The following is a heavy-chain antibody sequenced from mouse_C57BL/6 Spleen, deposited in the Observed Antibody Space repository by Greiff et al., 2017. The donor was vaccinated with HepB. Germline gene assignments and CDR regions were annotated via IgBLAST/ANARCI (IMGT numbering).Heavy chain of an antibody. CDR3: ARDEYYGSFAY. J-gene: IGHJ3*01. D-gene: IGHD1-1*01. Sequence: EVKVEESGPGLVKPSQSLSLTCSVTGYSITSGYYWNWIRQFPGNKLEWMGYISYDGSNNYNPSLKNRISITRDTSKNQFFLKLNSVTTEDTATYYCARDEYYGSFAYWGQGTLVTVSA. CDR1: GYSITSGYY. CDR2: ISYDGSN. V-gene: IGHV3-6*01.